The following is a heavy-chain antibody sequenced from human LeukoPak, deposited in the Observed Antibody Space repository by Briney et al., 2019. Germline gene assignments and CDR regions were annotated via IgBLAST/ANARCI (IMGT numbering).Heavy chain of an antibody. Sequence: GGSLRLSCAASGFTFSSYWMSWVRQAPGKGLEWVANIKQDGSEKYYVDSVKGRFTISRDNAKNSLYLQMDSLRVEDTAIYYCAKGLFSAFDKYLDSWGQGTLVTVSS. CDR3: AKGLFSAFDKYLDS. D-gene: IGHD5-12*01. J-gene: IGHJ4*02. CDR1: GFTFSSYW. V-gene: IGHV3-7*03. CDR2: IKQDGSEK.